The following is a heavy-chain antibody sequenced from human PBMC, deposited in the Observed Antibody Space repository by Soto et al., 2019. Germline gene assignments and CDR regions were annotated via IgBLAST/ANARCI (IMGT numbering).Heavy chain of an antibody. CDR2: IYYIGST. V-gene: IGHV4-30-4*01. Sequence: PSETLSLTCTVSGGSISSGDYYWSWIRQPPGKGLEWIGYIYYIGSTYYNPSLKSRVTISVDTSKNQFSLKLSSVTAADTAVYYCARGSVGYDFWSGYSGFRFDPWGQGTLVTVSS. CDR3: ARGSVGYDFWSGYSGFRFDP. CDR1: GGSISSGDYY. J-gene: IGHJ5*02. D-gene: IGHD3-3*01.